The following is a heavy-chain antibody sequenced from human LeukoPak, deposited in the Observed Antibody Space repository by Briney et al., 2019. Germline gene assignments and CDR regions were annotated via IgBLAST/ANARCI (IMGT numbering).Heavy chain of an antibody. Sequence: ASVKVSCKASGYTFTSYVIRWVRQAPGQGLAWMGWINAYNGNTNYAQKLQGRVTMTTDTSTSTAYMELRSLRSDDTAVYYCARSYSSSFDYWGQGTLVTVSS. D-gene: IGHD6-13*01. J-gene: IGHJ4*02. V-gene: IGHV1-18*01. CDR2: INAYNGNT. CDR1: GYTFTSYV. CDR3: ARSYSSSFDY.